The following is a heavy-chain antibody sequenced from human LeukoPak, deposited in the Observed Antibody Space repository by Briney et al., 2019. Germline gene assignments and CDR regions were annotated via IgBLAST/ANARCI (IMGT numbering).Heavy chain of an antibody. V-gene: IGHV5-51*01. Sequence: GESLKISCKTSGYSFTTYWIGWVRQMPGAGLEWVGAIYPDDSGTRYSPSFQGQVVISADRSIRTAYLQWNTLKTSDTAVYYCVRQRGASGTINHFDPWGQGTLVTVSS. CDR3: VRQRGASGTINHFDP. CDR1: GYSFTTYW. CDR2: IYPDDSGT. D-gene: IGHD3-10*01. J-gene: IGHJ5*02.